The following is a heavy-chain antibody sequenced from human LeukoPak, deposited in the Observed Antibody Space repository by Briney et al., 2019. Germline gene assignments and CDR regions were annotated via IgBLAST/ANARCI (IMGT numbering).Heavy chain of an antibody. D-gene: IGHD2-2*01. V-gene: IGHV3-33*01. Sequence: SGRSLTLSCAASGLTFSTYAMHWVRQAPGKGLQWAGVIWYDGINKYYADSVNGRFTISRDNTKNTLYLQMNSLRADDTAVYYCARGGVVVPAAMDYWGQGTLVTVSS. CDR2: IWYDGINK. J-gene: IGHJ4*02. CDR3: ARGGVVVPAAMDY. CDR1: GLTFSTYA.